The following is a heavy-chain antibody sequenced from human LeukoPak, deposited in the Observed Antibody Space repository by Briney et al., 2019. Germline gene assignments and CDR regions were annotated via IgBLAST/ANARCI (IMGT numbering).Heavy chain of an antibody. D-gene: IGHD3-10*01. J-gene: IGHJ5*02. CDR2: IYHSGST. CDR3: ARLKRLWFGESPNWFDP. V-gene: IGHV4-4*02. Sequence: NPGGSLRLSCAASGFTFSNYEMNWARQPPGKGLEWIGEIYHSGSTNYNPSLKSRVTISVDKSKNQFSLKLSSVTAADTAVYYCARLKRLWFGESPNWFDPWGQGTLVTVSS. CDR1: GFTFSNYEM.